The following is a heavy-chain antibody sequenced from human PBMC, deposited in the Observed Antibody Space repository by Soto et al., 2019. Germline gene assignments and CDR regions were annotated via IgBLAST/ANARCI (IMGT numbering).Heavy chain of an antibody. V-gene: IGHV4-39*01. CDR2: THYSGST. Sequence: QLQLQESGPGLVKPSETLSLTCTVSGGSISTSPYYWGWIRQPPGKGLEWIGSTHYSGSTYYNPSLKSRVTIAVDTCKNQISLKLSSVTAADTAVYYCARRGVERGMDVWGLGTTVTVSS. CDR3: ARRGVERGMDV. D-gene: IGHD3-10*01. CDR1: GGSISTSPYY. J-gene: IGHJ6*02.